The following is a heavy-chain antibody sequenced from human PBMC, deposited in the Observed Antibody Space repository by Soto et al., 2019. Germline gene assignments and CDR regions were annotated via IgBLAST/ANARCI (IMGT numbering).Heavy chain of an antibody. CDR2: IYYSGST. CDR1: GGSISSSSYY. V-gene: IGHV4-39*01. D-gene: IGHD6-19*01. J-gene: IGHJ4*02. Sequence: SETLSLTCTVSGGSISSSSYYWGWIRQPPGKGLECIGTIYYSGSTYYNPSLKSRVTISVDTSKNQFSLKLSSVTAADTALYYCARYSSGWGRYFDYWGQGTLVTVSS. CDR3: ARYSSGWGRYFDY.